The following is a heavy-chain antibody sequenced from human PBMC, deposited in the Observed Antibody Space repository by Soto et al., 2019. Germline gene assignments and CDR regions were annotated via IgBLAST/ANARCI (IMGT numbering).Heavy chain of an antibody. CDR2: IKQDGSEK. CDR3: ARALNDYGDYEGRYYYYGMDV. Sequence: PGGSMGLSWAAAGFTSSSYWMSWVRQAPGKGLEWVANIKQDGSEKYYVDSVKGRFTISRDNAKNSLYLQMNSLRAEDTAVYYCARALNDYGDYEGRYYYYGMDVWGQGTTVTVSS. J-gene: IGHJ6*02. CDR1: GFTSSSYW. D-gene: IGHD4-17*01. V-gene: IGHV3-7*01.